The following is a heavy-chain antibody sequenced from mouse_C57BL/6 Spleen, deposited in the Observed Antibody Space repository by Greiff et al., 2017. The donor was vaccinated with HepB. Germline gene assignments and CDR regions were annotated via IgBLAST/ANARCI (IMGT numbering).Heavy chain of an antibody. J-gene: IGHJ2*01. V-gene: IGHV1-82*01. CDR1: GYAFSSSW. D-gene: IGHD1-1*01. CDR3: ARTGVATFDY. Sequence: VKVVESGPELVKPGASVKISCKASGYAFSSSWMNWVKQRPGKGLEWIGRIYPGDGDTNYNGKFKGKATLTADKSSSTAYMQLSSLTSEDSAVYFCARTGVATFDYWGQGTTLTVSS. CDR2: IYPGDGDT.